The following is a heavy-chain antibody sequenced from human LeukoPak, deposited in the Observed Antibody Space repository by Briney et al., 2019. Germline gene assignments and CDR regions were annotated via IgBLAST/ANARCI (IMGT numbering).Heavy chain of an antibody. Sequence: GGYLRLPCVASGFTFSSYWMSWVRQAPGKGLEWVANIKRDGSEKYYVDSVKGRFTISRDNAKNSLYLQMNSLRAEDTAVYYCARLGPTYCGGDCYFGYWGQGTLVTVSS. J-gene: IGHJ4*02. CDR2: IKRDGSEK. D-gene: IGHD2-21*02. CDR1: GFTFSSYW. CDR3: ARLGPTYCGGDCYFGY. V-gene: IGHV3-7*03.